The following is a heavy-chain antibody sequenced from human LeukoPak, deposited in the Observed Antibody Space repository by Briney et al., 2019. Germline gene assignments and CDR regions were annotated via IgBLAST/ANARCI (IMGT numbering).Heavy chain of an antibody. D-gene: IGHD3-22*01. CDR3: ARSAYYDRSGYYHDY. CDR1: GFTFSRYW. J-gene: IGHJ4*01. CDR2: INTDGSST. Sequence: GGSLRLSCAASGFTFSRYWIHWVRQAPGKGLVWVSRINTDGSSTTYADSVKGRFAISRDNAKNTLYLQMNSLRAEETAVYYCARSAYYDRSGYYHDYWGQGTLVTVSS. V-gene: IGHV3-74*01.